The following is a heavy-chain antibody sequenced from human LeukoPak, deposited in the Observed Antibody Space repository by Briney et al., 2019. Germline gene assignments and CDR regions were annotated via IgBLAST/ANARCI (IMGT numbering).Heavy chain of an antibody. V-gene: IGHV3-7*03. D-gene: IGHD2-2*01. CDR3: ARDQGTRIVVVPAYDYYYGMDV. CDR1: GFTFSSDW. Sequence: VGSMRLCCAASGFTFSSDWVSWVRQAPGKGMETVADIKQDGREKYYDDSVKGRFTIYRDNAKNSLYLQMNSLRAEDTAVYYCARDQGTRIVVVPAYDYYYGMDVWGKGTTVTVSS. CDR2: IKQDGREK. J-gene: IGHJ6*04.